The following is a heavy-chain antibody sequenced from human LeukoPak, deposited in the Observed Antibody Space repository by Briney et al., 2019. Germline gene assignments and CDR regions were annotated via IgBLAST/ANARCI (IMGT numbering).Heavy chain of an antibody. V-gene: IGHV3-21*01. D-gene: IGHD3-10*01. CDR3: AREDGESFDY. Sequence: GGSLRLSCAASGFALSTYAMNWVRQAPGKGLEWVSSIGSSGTTIFYADSVKGRFTISRDTAKNSLYLQMNSLRAEDTSVYYCAREDGESFDYWGQGTLVTVSS. CDR1: GFALSTYA. CDR2: IGSSGTTI. J-gene: IGHJ4*02.